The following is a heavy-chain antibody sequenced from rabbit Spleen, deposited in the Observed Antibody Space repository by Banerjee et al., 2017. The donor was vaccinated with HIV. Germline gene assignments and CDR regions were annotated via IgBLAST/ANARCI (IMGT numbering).Heavy chain of an antibody. CDR3: ARDTGSSFSSYGMDL. D-gene: IGHD8-1*01. Sequence: QSLEESGGGLVQPEGSLALTCKASGFSFSSSDYICWVRQAPGKGLEWISCIAGSSSGFTYSATWAKGRFTISKTSSTTVTLQMTSLTAADTATYFCARDTGSSFSSYGMDLWGPGTRVT. CDR1: GFSFSSSDY. V-gene: IGHV1S40*01. J-gene: IGHJ6*01. CDR2: IAGSSSGFT.